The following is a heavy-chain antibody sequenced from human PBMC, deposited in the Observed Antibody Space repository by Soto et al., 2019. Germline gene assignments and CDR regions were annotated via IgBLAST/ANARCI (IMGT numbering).Heavy chain of an antibody. CDR1: GFTFSSYA. CDR2: ISGSGGST. J-gene: IGHJ5*02. V-gene: IGHV3-23*01. Sequence: GGSLRLSCAASGFTFSSYAMSWVRQAPGKGLEWVSAISGSGGSTYYADSVKGRFTISRDNSKNTLYLQMNSLRAEDTAVYYCAKDGEDIVVVVAPCWFDPWGQGTLVTVSS. D-gene: IGHD2-15*01. CDR3: AKDGEDIVVVVAPCWFDP.